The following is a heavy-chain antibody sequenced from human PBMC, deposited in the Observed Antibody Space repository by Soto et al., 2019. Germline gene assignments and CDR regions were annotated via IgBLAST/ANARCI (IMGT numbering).Heavy chain of an antibody. J-gene: IGHJ4*02. CDR1: GFTFSSYW. Sequence: EVQLVESGGGLVQPGGSLRLSCAASGFTFSSYWMHWVRQAPGKGLVWVSRINSDGSSTSYADSVKGRFTISRDNAKNTLYLQMNSLRAEDTAVYYCVRTSLVVAAAPREVYWGQGTLVTVSS. CDR2: INSDGSST. D-gene: IGHD2-15*01. CDR3: VRTSLVVAAAPREVY. V-gene: IGHV3-74*01.